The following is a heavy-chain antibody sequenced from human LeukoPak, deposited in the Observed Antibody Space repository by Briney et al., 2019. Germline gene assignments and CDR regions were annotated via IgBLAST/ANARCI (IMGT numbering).Heavy chain of an antibody. J-gene: IGHJ4*02. CDR3: ARATVDIVATTDYYFDY. Sequence: GGSLRLSCAASGFTFSSYWMSWVRQAPGKGLGWVANIKQDGSEKYYVDSVRGRFTISRDNAKNSLYLQMNSLRAEDTAVYYCARATVDIVATTDYYFDYWGQGTLVTVSS. CDR2: IKQDGSEK. D-gene: IGHD5-12*01. CDR1: GFTFSSYW. V-gene: IGHV3-7*01.